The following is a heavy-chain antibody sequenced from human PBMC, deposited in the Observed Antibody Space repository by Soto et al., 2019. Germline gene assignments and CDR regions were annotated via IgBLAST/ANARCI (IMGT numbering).Heavy chain of an antibody. Sequence: ASVKVSCKASGYIFTDYAMHWVRLAPGQRLEWMGWINADNGNTKYSQKFHDRVTLTRDTSASTAYMELSSLTSEDTAVYYRARDGPLHDSNYYFYGMDVWGQGTTVTVSS. CDR1: GYIFTDYA. V-gene: IGHV1-3*01. CDR2: INADNGNT. J-gene: IGHJ6*02. CDR3: ARDGPLHDSNYYFYGMDV. D-gene: IGHD4-4*01.